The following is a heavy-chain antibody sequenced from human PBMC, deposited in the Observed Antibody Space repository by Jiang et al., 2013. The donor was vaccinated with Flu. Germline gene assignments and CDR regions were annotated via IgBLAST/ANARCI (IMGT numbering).Heavy chain of an antibody. D-gene: IGHD1-14*01. CDR1: GDSVSSNSGA. J-gene: IGHJ2*01. CDR2: TYYRSKWYY. Sequence: SQTLSLTCAISGDSVSSNSGAWNWIRQSPSRGLEWLGRTYYRSKWYYDSAVSVKSRMTINPDTSKNQFSLQLNSVTPEDTAVYYCARGAGSYWYFDLWGRGTLVTVSS. V-gene: IGHV6-1*01. CDR3: ARGAGSYWYFDL.